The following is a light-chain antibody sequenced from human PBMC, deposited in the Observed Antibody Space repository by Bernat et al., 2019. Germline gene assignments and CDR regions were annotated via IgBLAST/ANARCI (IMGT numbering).Light chain of an antibody. J-gene: IGLJ1*01. V-gene: IGLV3-21*04. CDR1: NIGTKS. Sequence: SHVLTQPPSVSVAPGKTARITCGGNNIGTKSVHWYQQKPGQSPVLVIYSDSGRPSGIPERFSGSNSGNTATLTISRVEAGDEADYYCQVWDSSSDHYVFGTGTKVTVL. CDR2: SDS. CDR3: QVWDSSSDHYV.